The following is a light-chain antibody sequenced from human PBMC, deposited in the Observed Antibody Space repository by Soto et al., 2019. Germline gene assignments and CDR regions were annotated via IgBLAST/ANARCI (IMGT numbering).Light chain of an antibody. CDR2: VAS. Sequence: EIVMTQSPVTLSVSPGDRATLSCRASQSVNSNLAWYQHNPGQTHKLLIYVASTRATGISARFSGSGSGTEFPLTISSLQSEDFAVYCYQQYNVWPLTFGGGTKVEFK. V-gene: IGKV3-15*01. J-gene: IGKJ4*01. CDR3: QQYNVWPLT. CDR1: QSVNSN.